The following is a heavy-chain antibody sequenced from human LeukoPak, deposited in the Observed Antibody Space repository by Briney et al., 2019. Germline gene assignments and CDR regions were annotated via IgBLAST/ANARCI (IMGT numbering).Heavy chain of an antibody. CDR2: IKSKTDGGTT. J-gene: IGHJ4*02. CDR1: GFTSSNAW. Sequence: PGGSLRLSCAASGFTSSNAWMSWVRQAPGKGLEGVGRIKSKTDGGTTDYAAPVKGRFTTSRDDSKNTLYLQMNSLKTEDTAVYYCTIVQQQLHYFDYWGQGTLVTVSS. V-gene: IGHV3-15*01. D-gene: IGHD6-13*01. CDR3: TIVQQQLHYFDY.